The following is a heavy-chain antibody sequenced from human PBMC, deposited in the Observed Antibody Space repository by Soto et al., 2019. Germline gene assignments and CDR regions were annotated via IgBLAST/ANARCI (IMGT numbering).Heavy chain of an antibody. V-gene: IGHV4-59*01. J-gene: IGHJ3*02. CDR3: ARPQEMGTLGGAFDI. CDR2: IYHNGST. Sequence: SETLSLTCTVSDVSINSYYWSWIRQPPGEPLEWIGCIYHNGSTNSNPSLKSRVTISVDTSKNQVTLRVNSVTAADTAMYYCARPQEMGTLGGAFDIWGQGTMVTVSS. CDR1: DVSINSYY. D-gene: IGHD3-3*02.